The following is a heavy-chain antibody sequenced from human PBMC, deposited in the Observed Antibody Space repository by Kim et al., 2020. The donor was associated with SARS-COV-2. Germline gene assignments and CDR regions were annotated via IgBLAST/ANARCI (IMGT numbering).Heavy chain of an antibody. CDR2: IKEDGNEK. CDR3: ARGRAMAV. CDR1: GFTFSSYW. Sequence: GGSLRLSCAASGFTFSSYWMSWVRQAPGKGLEWVANIKEDGNEKYYVDSLKGRFTLSRDNVKNSLYLQMNSLRAEDTAVYYCARGRAMAVWGQGTTVTVSS. J-gene: IGHJ6*02. V-gene: IGHV3-7*03.